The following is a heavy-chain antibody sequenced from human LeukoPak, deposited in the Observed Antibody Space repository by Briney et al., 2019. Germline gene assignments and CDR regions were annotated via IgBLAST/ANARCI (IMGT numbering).Heavy chain of an antibody. J-gene: IGHJ4*02. V-gene: IGHV3-7*05. Sequence: TGGSLGLSCAAPGFTFSSYWMTWVRQALGKGLEWVANIKQDGSEKYYVDSVKGRFTISRDNAKTSLYLQMNSLRVEDTAVYYCARSEEWGQGTLVTVSS. CDR3: ARSEE. CDR2: IKQDGSEK. CDR1: GFTFSSYW.